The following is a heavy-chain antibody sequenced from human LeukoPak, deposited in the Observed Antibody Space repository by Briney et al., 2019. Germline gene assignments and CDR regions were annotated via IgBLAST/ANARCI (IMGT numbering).Heavy chain of an antibody. CDR3: ARGLPYDFWSGYYSGNWFDP. CDR1: GYTFTSCY. Sequence: ASVKVSCKASGYTFTSCYMHWVRQAPGQGLEWMGIINPSGGSTSYAQKFQGRVTMTRDMSTSTVYMELSSLRSEDTAVYYCARGLPYDFWSGYYSGNWFDPWGQGTLVTVSS. V-gene: IGHV1-46*01. J-gene: IGHJ5*02. D-gene: IGHD3-3*01. CDR2: INPSGGST.